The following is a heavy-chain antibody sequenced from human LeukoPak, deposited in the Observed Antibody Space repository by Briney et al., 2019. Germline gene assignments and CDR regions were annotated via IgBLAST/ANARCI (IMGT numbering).Heavy chain of an antibody. CDR1: GFTFSSYW. D-gene: IGHD4-23*01. CDR3: ARAVRWRKEYYFDY. Sequence: PGGSLRLSCAASGFTFSSYWMHWVRQTPGKGLVWVSRINTDGSSTSYADSVKGRFTISRDNAKNTLYLQMNGLRAEDTAVFYCARAVRWRKEYYFDYWGQGTLVTVSS. CDR2: INTDGSST. V-gene: IGHV3-74*01. J-gene: IGHJ4*02.